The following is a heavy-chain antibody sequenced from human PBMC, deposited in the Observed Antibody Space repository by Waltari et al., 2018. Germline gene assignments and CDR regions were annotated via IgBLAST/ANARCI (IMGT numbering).Heavy chain of an antibody. V-gene: IGHV3-30*18. J-gene: IGHJ4*02. CDR1: GFSFGDYG. CDR3: AKDMSKMTTFDY. CDR2: ISHDGDYK. Sequence: QVDLVESGGRVVQPGGYLRLSCAASGFSFGDYGMHWVRQTPGRGLEWVGVISHDGDYKYYVDSVRGRFTLSRDNSKNTVYLEMNNLRTEDTAVYHCAKDMSKMTTFDYWGQGTLVTVSS. D-gene: IGHD4-17*01.